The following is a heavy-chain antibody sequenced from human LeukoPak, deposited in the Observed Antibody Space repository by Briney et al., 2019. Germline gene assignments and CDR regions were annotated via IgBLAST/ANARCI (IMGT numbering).Heavy chain of an antibody. Sequence: PGGSLRLSCAASGFTFSNAWMSWVRQAPGKGLEWVSYISSTGGTIYYADSMKGRFTISRDNAKNSPYLQMNSLRVEDTAVYYCARDSGYIYGQGLPAGFDYWGQGTLVTVSS. CDR1: GFTFSNAW. V-gene: IGHV3-11*04. CDR3: ARDSGYIYGQGLPAGFDY. J-gene: IGHJ4*02. CDR2: ISSTGGTI. D-gene: IGHD5-18*01.